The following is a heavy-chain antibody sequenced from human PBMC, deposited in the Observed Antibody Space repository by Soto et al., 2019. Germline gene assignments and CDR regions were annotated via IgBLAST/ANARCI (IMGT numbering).Heavy chain of an antibody. J-gene: IGHJ6*03. Sequence: QGQLLQSGAEVKKPGASVKVSCKASGYTFTNYGITWVRQAPGQGLEWMGGIGAYNGNTHYTQRLQGRVTMTTDTSTSTAYMELRGPRSDDTAVYYCARLRQLVGYFYFYMDVWGNGTTVTVSS. CDR2: IGAYNGNT. CDR3: ARLRQLVGYFYFYMDV. V-gene: IGHV1-18*01. CDR1: GYTFTNYG. D-gene: IGHD6-6*01.